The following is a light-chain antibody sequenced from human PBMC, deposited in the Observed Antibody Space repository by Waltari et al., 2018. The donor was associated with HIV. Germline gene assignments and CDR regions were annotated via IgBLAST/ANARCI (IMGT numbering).Light chain of an antibody. CDR3: SSYGGNSNVV. CDR2: EVI. CDR1: SSDIGDYNY. J-gene: IGLJ2*01. V-gene: IGLV2-8*01. Sequence: QSALTQPPSASGSPGQSVTISCTGTSSDIGDYNYVSWYQQHPGKAPKLMIFEVIKRSSGVPDRFSGSKSGNTASLTVSGLQAEDEAEYYCSSYGGNSNVVFGGGTKLTVL.